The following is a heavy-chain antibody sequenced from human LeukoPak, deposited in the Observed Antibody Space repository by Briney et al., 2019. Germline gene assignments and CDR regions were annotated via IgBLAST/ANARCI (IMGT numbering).Heavy chain of an antibody. Sequence: SETLSLTCTVSGGSISSDHWNWIRQPAGKGREWIGRVFGGGNTNYNPSLQSRVSMSVDTSKNQFSLNLNSVTAADTAVYNCARVMPGRGKFDYWGQGILVTVSS. J-gene: IGHJ4*02. V-gene: IGHV4-4*07. CDR3: ARVMPGRGKFDY. CDR2: VFGGGNT. CDR1: GGSISSDH. D-gene: IGHD2-2*01.